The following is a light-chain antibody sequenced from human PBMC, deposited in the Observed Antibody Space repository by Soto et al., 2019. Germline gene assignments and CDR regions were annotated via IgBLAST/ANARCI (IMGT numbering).Light chain of an antibody. CDR1: QYINTR. CDR2: LTS. Sequence: EIVLTQSPATLSSFPGDRVTLSCRASQYINTRLAWYQHRLGQAPRLLIYLTSNRAAGVPARFSAWGSETDFTLTISDVEPEDFAVYYCHQRQSWPRTFGQGTKVDIK. V-gene: IGKV3-11*01. J-gene: IGKJ1*01. CDR3: HQRQSWPRT.